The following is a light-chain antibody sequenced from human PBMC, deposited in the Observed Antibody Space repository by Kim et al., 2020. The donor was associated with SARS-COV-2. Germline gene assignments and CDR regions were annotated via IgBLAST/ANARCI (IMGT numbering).Light chain of an antibody. CDR3: NSRDSSGNHHWV. J-gene: IGLJ3*02. Sequence: LGQTVRITCQRDSLRSYYASWYQQKPGQAPVLVIYGKNNRPSGIPDRFSGSSSGNTASLTITGAQAEDEADYYCNSRDSSGNHHWVFGGGTQLTVL. CDR2: GKN. CDR1: SLRSYY. V-gene: IGLV3-19*01.